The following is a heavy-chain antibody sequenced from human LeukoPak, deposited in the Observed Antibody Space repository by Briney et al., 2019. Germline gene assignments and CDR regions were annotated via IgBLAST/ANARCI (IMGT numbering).Heavy chain of an antibody. Sequence: GGSLRLSCAASGFSFSSYWIHWVRQAPGKGLVWVSRINTGGSRTDYADSVKGRFTVSRDNAKNMLYLQMKSLRAEDTAVYYCARSAYYGTTGYYFDFWGQGTLVTVSS. CDR3: ARSAYYGTTGYYFDF. J-gene: IGHJ4*02. CDR2: INTGGSRT. D-gene: IGHD3-22*01. CDR1: GFSFSSYW. V-gene: IGHV3-74*01.